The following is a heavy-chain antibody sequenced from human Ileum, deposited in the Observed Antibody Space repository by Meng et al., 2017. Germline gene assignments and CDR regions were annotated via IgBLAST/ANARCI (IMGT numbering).Heavy chain of an antibody. CDR2: IKSKSDGGTT. CDR1: GFTFTNAW. V-gene: IGHV3-15*01. Sequence: GESLKISCAASGFTFTNAWMSWVRQAPGKGLEWVGRIKSKSDGGTTEYAAPVKGRFTISRDDSKNTLYLQMNSLKTEDTAVYYCTTYPRGVVVVVATAYFDYWGQGTLVTVSS. CDR3: TTYPRGVVVVVATAYFDY. D-gene: IGHD2-15*01. J-gene: IGHJ4*02.